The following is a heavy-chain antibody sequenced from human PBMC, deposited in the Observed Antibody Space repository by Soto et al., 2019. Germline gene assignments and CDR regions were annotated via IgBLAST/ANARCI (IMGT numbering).Heavy chain of an antibody. D-gene: IGHD3-9*01. CDR3: ARDSRYYDILTGYYHYYYMDV. J-gene: IGHJ6*03. CDR2: IKQDGSEK. Sequence: GGSLRLSCAASGFTFSSYWMSWVRQAPGKGLEWVANIKQDGSEKYYVDSVKGRFTISRDNAKNSLYLQMNSLRAEDTAVYYCARDSRYYDILTGYYHYYYMDVWGKGTTVTVSS. CDR1: GFTFSSYW. V-gene: IGHV3-7*01.